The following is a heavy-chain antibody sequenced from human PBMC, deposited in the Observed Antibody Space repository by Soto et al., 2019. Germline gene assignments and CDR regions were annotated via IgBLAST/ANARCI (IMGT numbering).Heavy chain of an antibody. Sequence: KSSETLSLTCAVYGGSFSGYYWSWIRQPPGKGLEWIGEINHSGSTNYNPSLKSRVTISVDTSKNQFSLKLSSVTAADTAVYYCARGRLAFYGDYGPSKFGNNWFDPWGQGTLVTVSS. J-gene: IGHJ5*02. CDR3: ARGRLAFYGDYGPSKFGNNWFDP. V-gene: IGHV4-34*01. CDR2: INHSGST. CDR1: GGSFSGYY. D-gene: IGHD4-17*01.